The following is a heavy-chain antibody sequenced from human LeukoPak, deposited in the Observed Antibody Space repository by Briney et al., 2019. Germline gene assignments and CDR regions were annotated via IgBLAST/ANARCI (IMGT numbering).Heavy chain of an antibody. Sequence: SETLSLTCTVSGGSISSYYWSWIRQPPGKGLEWIGYIYYSGSTNYNPSLKSRVTISVDTSKNQFSLKLSSVTAADTAVYYCARLKGGLYGNYYYYYYMDVWGKGTTVTVSS. CDR3: ARLKGGLYGNYYYYYYMDV. D-gene: IGHD2-15*01. CDR2: IYYSGST. CDR1: GGSISSYY. V-gene: IGHV4-59*01. J-gene: IGHJ6*03.